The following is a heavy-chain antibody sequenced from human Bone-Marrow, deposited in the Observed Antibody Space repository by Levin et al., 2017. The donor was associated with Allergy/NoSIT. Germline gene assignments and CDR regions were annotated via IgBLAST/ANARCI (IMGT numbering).Heavy chain of an antibody. CDR2: IKPDGTYR. J-gene: IGHJ4*02. CDR1: GVPFSDFW. Sequence: GGSLRLSCVASGVPFSDFWMHWVRQVPGEGPVWVSHIKPDGTYRDYANSVKGRFTISRDNAKNPLYLQMDSLRGEDTAVYYCVTHLGFSPAYWGQGTLVTVSS. V-gene: IGHV3-74*01. CDR3: VTHLGFSPAY.